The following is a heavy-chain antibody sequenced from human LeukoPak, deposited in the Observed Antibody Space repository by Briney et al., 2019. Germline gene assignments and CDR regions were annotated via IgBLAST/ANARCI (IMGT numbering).Heavy chain of an antibody. J-gene: IGHJ6*02. Sequence: GRSLRLSCAASGFTFSSYGMHWVRQAPGKGLEWVAVISYDGSNKYYADSVKGRFTISRDNSKNTLYLQMNSLRAEDTAVYYCARDNGAAAGPIYYYYGMDVWGQGTTVTVSS. D-gene: IGHD6-13*01. V-gene: IGHV3-30*03. CDR3: ARDNGAAAGPIYYYYGMDV. CDR1: GFTFSSYG. CDR2: ISYDGSNK.